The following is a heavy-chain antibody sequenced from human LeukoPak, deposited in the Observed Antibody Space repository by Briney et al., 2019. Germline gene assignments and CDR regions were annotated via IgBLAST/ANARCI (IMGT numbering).Heavy chain of an antibody. V-gene: IGHV3-30*18. D-gene: IGHD3-10*01. CDR3: AKDLGLTGGGFDP. Sequence: GRSLRLSCAASGFTFSSYGMHWVRQAPGKGLEWVAVISYDGSNKYYADSVKGRFTISRDNSKNTLYLQMNSLRAEDTAVYSCAKDLGLTGGGFDPWGQGTLVTVSS. J-gene: IGHJ5*02. CDR1: GFTFSSYG. CDR2: ISYDGSNK.